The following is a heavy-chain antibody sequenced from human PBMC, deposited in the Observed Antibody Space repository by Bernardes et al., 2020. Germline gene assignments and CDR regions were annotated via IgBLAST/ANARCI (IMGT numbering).Heavy chain of an antibody. CDR1: GFTVGSNH. Sequence: WGSLRLSCAASGFTVGSNHMSWVCQPPGQGLEWVSVIYSGCSTYTAYTVNGRFTIARYNSENTQHLQMNSLGAEDMAVYYCARDRPPRYWGQGTLVTVSS. CDR2: IYSGCST. CDR3: ARDRPPRY. J-gene: IGHJ4*02. V-gene: IGHV3-53*01.